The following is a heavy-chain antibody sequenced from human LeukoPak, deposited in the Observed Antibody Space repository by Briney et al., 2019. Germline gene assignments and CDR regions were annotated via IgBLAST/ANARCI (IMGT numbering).Heavy chain of an antibody. CDR1: GFTFSSYA. CDR3: SKDQGNWFDAFDI. V-gene: IGHV3-23*01. CDR2: ISGSGGRT. Sequence: PGGSLRLSCADSGFTFSSYAMRWVRQAPGKGREWVSAISGSGGRTYYADSVKGRFTISRDNSKITLYLQMNSLRAEDTAVYYCSKDQGNWFDAFDIWGQGTMVTVSS. J-gene: IGHJ3*02. D-gene: IGHD1-1*01.